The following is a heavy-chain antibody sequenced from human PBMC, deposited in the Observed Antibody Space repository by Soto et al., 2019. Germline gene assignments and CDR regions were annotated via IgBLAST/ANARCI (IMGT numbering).Heavy chain of an antibody. CDR2: ISWNSDSI. Sequence: GGSLRLSCAASGFIFDDYAMHWVRQAPGKGLEWVSGISWNSDSIGYADSVKGRFTISRDSAKNSLYLQMNSLRAEDTALYYCAKGPSGYGHWYFYMDVWGKGTTVTVSS. J-gene: IGHJ6*03. V-gene: IGHV3-9*01. CDR3: AKGPSGYGHWYFYMDV. D-gene: IGHD5-12*01. CDR1: GFIFDDYA.